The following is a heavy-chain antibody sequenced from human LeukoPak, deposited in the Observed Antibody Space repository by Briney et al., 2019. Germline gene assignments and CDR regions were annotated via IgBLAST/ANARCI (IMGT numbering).Heavy chain of an antibody. CDR2: ISSDGNNQ. D-gene: IGHD6-13*01. CDR3: ARGAGSSWYGDY. CDR1: GFTFSSNA. J-gene: IGHJ4*02. V-gene: IGHV3-30-3*01. Sequence: GGSLRLSCAASGFTFSSNAMNWVRQAPGKGLEWVAVISSDGNNQYYADSVKGRFTISRDNSKNTVYLQMSSLRNEDTAMYYCARGAGSSWYGDYWGQGTLVTVTS.